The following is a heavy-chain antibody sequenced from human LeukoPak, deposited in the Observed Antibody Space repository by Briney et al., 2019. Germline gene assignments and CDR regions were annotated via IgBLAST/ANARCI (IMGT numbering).Heavy chain of an antibody. D-gene: IGHD6-13*01. CDR3: ASLSKAAAGTAYYYYGMDV. V-gene: IGHV1-8*01. CDR2: MNPNSGNT. Sequence: ASVKVSCKASGYTFTSYDINWVRQATGQGLEWMGWMNPNSGNTGYAQKFQGGVTMTRNTSISTAYMELSSLRSEDTAVYYCASLSKAAAGTAYYYYGMDVWGQGTTVTVSS. J-gene: IGHJ6*02. CDR1: GYTFTSYD.